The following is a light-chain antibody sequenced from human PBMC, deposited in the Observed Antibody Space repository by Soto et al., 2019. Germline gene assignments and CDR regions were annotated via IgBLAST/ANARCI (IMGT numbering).Light chain of an antibody. Sequence: QSALTQPASVSGSPGQSITISCTGTSSDVGGYNYVSWYQQHPGKAPKLMIYEVSNRPSGVSNRFSGSKSGNTASLTISGLQAEDEAEYYCSSYTSSSIDYVFGTGTKVTFL. CDR3: SSYTSSSIDYV. V-gene: IGLV2-14*01. J-gene: IGLJ1*01. CDR2: EVS. CDR1: SSDVGGYNY.